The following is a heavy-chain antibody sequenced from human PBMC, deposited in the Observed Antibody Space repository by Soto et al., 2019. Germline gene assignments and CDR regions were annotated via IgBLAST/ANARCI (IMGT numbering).Heavy chain of an antibody. CDR3: ARMSGLGEISPYFDY. J-gene: IGHJ4*02. Sequence: QVQLQESGPGLVKPSETLSLTCTVSGGSISDYQWNWIRQSPGKGLVWIGYIYYSGRTNYNPSLKSRLTISLDTATKQFSLSLRSVTAADTAVYYCARMSGLGEISPYFDYWGKGTLVTVSS. CDR2: IYYSGRT. D-gene: IGHD3-16*02. V-gene: IGHV4-59*01. CDR1: GGSISDYQ.